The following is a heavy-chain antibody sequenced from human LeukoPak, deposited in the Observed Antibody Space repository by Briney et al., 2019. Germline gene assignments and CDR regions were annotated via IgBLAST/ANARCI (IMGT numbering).Heavy chain of an antibody. D-gene: IGHD6-19*01. CDR1: GYSFTSFW. Sequence: GESLKISCKGSGYSFTSFWIGWVRQMPGKGLEWMGIIYPGDSDTRYSPSFQGQVTNSADKSINTAYLQWNSLKALDTAIYYCARRGSLFSSSWYVDYWGQGTLVTVSS. J-gene: IGHJ4*02. V-gene: IGHV5-51*01. CDR3: ARRGSLFSSSWYVDY. CDR2: IYPGDSDT.